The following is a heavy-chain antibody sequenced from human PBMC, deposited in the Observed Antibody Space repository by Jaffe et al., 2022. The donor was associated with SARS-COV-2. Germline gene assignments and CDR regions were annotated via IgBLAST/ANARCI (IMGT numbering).Heavy chain of an antibody. CDR1: RFTFSKYA. CDR2: ISGSGGGT. J-gene: IGHJ4*02. Sequence: EVQLVESGGGLVRPGGSLRLSCATSRFTFSKYAMTWVRQAPGKGLEWVSSISGSGGGTFYADSVKGRFTISRDNSKNTLYLQMNSLRAGDTALYYCVKSCGADCYSGFDNWGQGTLVTVSS. D-gene: IGHD2-21*02. CDR3: VKSCGADCYSGFDN. V-gene: IGHV3-23*04.